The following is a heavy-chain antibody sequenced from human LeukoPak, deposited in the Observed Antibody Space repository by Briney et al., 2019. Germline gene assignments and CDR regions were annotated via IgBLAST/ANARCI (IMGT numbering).Heavy chain of an antibody. CDR1: GGSISSYY. CDR2: IYYSGST. CDR3: ARDSVYCSGGSCYSSYYGMDV. Sequence: SETLSLTCTVSGGSISSYYWSWIRQPPGKGLEWIGYIYYSGSTNYNPSLKSRVTISVDTSKNQFSQKLSSVTAADTAVYYCARDSVYCSGGSCYSSYYGMDVWGQGTTVTVSS. J-gene: IGHJ6*02. V-gene: IGHV4-59*01. D-gene: IGHD2-15*01.